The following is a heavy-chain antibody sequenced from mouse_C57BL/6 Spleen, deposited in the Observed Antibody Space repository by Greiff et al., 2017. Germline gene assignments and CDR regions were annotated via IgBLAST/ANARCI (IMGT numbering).Heavy chain of an antibody. Sequence: EVKLMESGEGLVKPGGSLKLSCAASGFTFRSYAMSWVRQTPEKRLEWVAYICSGGDYIYYADTVKGRFTISRDNARNTLYLQMSSLKSEDTAMYYCTRSDGYYDYWGQGTTLTVSS. J-gene: IGHJ2*01. D-gene: IGHD2-3*01. V-gene: IGHV5-9-1*02. CDR1: GFTFRSYA. CDR2: ICSGGDYI. CDR3: TRSDGYYDY.